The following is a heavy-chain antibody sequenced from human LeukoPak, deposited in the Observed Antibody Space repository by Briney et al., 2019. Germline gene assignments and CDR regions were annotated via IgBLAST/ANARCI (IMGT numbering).Heavy chain of an antibody. CDR2: VNPNSGNT. Sequence: GASVKVSCKASGYTFTSYDINWVRQATGQGLEWMGWVNPNSGNTGYAQKFQGRVTMTRNTSISTAYMELSSLRSEDAAVYYCARNDYYGSGRNYGMDVWGQGTTVTVSS. CDR1: GYTFTSYD. J-gene: IGHJ6*02. CDR3: ARNDYYGSGRNYGMDV. D-gene: IGHD3-10*01. V-gene: IGHV1-8*01.